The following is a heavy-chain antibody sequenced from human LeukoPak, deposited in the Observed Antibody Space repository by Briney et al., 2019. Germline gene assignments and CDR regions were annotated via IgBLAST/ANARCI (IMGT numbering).Heavy chain of an antibody. D-gene: IGHD2-2*01. CDR1: GGTFSSYA. V-gene: IGHV1-69*05. CDR2: IIPIFGTA. Sequence: SVKVSCKASGGTFSSYAISWVRQAPGQGLEWMGGIIPIFGTANYAQKFQGRVTITTDESTSTAYMELSSLRSEDTAVYYCARARYCSSTSCLLDTFDIWGQGTMVTVSS. J-gene: IGHJ3*02. CDR3: ARARYCSSTSCLLDTFDI.